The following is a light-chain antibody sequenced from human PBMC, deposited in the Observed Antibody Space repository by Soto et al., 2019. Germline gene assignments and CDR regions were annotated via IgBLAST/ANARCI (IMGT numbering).Light chain of an antibody. V-gene: IGKV3-20*01. J-gene: IGKJ2*01. CDR2: GAS. CDR3: QHYGPSPGYT. Sequence: ESVLTESPGSLSLSPGERSTLSCRASESVTSSYLSWYQHKPGQAPRLLIYGASGRATGIPDRFTGSGSGTDFTLTITRLEPEDFAVYYCQHYGPSPGYTFGPGTKVDIK. CDR1: ESVTSSY.